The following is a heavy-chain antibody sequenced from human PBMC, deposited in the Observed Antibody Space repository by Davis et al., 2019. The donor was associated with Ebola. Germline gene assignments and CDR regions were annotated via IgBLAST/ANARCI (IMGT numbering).Heavy chain of an antibody. D-gene: IGHD3-10*01. CDR3: ARDSMYYYGSGSYYKRHYGMDV. J-gene: IGHJ6*02. CDR2: TRNKANSYTT. CDR1: GFTFSDHY. Sequence: GGSLRLSCAASGFTFSDHYMDWVRQAPGKGLEWVGRTRNKANSYTTEYAASVKGRFTISRDDSKNSLYLQMNSLKTEDTAVYYCARDSMYYYGSGSYYKRHYGMDVWGQGTTVTVSS. V-gene: IGHV3-72*01.